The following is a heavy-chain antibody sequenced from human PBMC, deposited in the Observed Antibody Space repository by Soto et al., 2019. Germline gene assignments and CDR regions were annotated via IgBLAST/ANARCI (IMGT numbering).Heavy chain of an antibody. CDR1: GFNFGDYY. CDR3: ARLRVGVNWYFDL. J-gene: IGHJ2*01. Sequence: QMQLVESGGDLVKPGGSLRLSCAASGFNFGDYYMSWVLQAPGKGLEWVSFVSSTGGYTKYSDSVGGRFTVSRDNGKHSLHLQLNSLRVEDTAVYYCARLRVGVNWYFDLWGRGTLVTVSS. D-gene: IGHD1-26*01. CDR2: VSSTGGYT. V-gene: IGHV3-11*06.